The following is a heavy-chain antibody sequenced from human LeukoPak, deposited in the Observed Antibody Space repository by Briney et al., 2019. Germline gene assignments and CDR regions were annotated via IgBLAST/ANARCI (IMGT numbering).Heavy chain of an antibody. D-gene: IGHD2-15*01. CDR3: ARGNRYCSGGSCYEEGGFDY. V-gene: IGHV6-1*01. CDR2: TYYRSKWYN. CDR1: GDSFSSNSAA. J-gene: IGHJ4*02. Sequence: SQTLSLTCAISGDSFSSNSAAWNWIRQSPSRGLEWLGRTYYRSKWYNDYAVSVKSRITINPDTSKNQFSLQLNSVTPEDTAVYYCARGNRYCSGGSCYEEGGFDYWGQGTLVTVSS.